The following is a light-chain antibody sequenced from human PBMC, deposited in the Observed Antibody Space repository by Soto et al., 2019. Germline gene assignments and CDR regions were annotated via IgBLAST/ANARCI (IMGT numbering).Light chain of an antibody. V-gene: IGKV3-11*01. CDR2: DAS. CDR1: QSVTSSY. CDR3: QQRSNWPIT. J-gene: IGKJ5*01. Sequence: MLSQSPCTLSLSTGERATLSCRASQSVTSSYLAWWQQKPGQAPRLLIYDASNRATGIPARFSGSGSGTDFTLTISSLEPEDFAVYYCQQRSNWPITFGQGTRLAIK.